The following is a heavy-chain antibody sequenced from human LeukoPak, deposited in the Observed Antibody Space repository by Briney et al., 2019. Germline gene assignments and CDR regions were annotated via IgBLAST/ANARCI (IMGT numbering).Heavy chain of an antibody. J-gene: IGHJ4*02. CDR3: ARLGLGMVSSFDF. CDR1: GGSISSYY. CDR2: IYTSGST. V-gene: IGHV4-4*09. Sequence: SETLSLTCTVSGGSISSYYWSWIRQAPGKGLEWIGYIYTSGSTNYNPSLKSRVTMSVDTSKNQFSLKLSSVTAADTAVYYCARLGLGMVSSFDFWGQGTLVTVSS. D-gene: IGHD3-10*01.